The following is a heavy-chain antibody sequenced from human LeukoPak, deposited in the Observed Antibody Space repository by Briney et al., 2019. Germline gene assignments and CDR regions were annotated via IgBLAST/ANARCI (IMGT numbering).Heavy chain of an antibody. CDR2: ISYDGSNK. CDR3: AKVAYDSSGLLSP. Sequence: PGGSLRLSRAASGFTFSSYGMHWVRQAPGKGLEWVAVISYDGSNKYYADSVKGRFTISRDNSKNTLYLQMNSLRAEDTAVYYCAKVAYDSSGLLSPWGQGTLVTVSS. V-gene: IGHV3-30*18. J-gene: IGHJ5*02. CDR1: GFTFSSYG. D-gene: IGHD3-22*01.